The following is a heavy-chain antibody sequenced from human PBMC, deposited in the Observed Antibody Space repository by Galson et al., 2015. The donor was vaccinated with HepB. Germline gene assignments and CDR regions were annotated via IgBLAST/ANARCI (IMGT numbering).Heavy chain of an antibody. J-gene: IGHJ3*01. V-gene: IGHV3-33*08. CDR3: AGPPPVVGTAHDALEF. CDR1: GFTFSSYG. D-gene: IGHD2-21*02. Sequence: SLRLSCAASGFTFSSYGIHWVRQAPGKGLEWVSLIWYDGSNKYYADSVKGRFTISRDNSRKMVYLQMNSLRVEDTAAYYCAGPPPVVGTAHDALEFWGQGTMVTVSS. CDR2: IWYDGSNK.